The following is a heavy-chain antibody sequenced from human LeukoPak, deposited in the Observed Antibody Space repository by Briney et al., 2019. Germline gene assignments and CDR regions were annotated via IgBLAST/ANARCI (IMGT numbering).Heavy chain of an antibody. Sequence: GGSLRLSCAASGFTFSSYWMHWVRQAPGKGLVWVSRINSDGSSTSYADSVKGRFTISRDNSKNTLYLQMNSLRAEDTAVYYCAKDTPIYLWAYWGQGTLVTVSS. J-gene: IGHJ4*02. V-gene: IGHV3-74*01. D-gene: IGHD3-16*01. CDR2: INSDGSST. CDR1: GFTFSSYW. CDR3: AKDTPIYLWAY.